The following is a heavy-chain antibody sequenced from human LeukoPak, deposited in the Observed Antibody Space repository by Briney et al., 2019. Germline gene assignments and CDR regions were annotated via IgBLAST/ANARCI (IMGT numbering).Heavy chain of an antibody. CDR2: IVGSST. CDR3: TRDEPGRRWFH. Sequence: GGSLRLSCAASGFTVRDYHMSWIRQAPGKGLELVSAIVGSSTHHADSVKGRFTISRDNFKNTLNLQMNSLRAEDSAIYYCTRDEPGRRWFHLGQGTLVTVSS. CDR1: GFTVRDYH. J-gene: IGHJ4*02. V-gene: IGHV3-23*01. D-gene: IGHD2-15*01.